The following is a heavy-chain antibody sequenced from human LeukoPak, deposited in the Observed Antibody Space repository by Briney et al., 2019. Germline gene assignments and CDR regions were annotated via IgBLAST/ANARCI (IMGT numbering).Heavy chain of an antibody. V-gene: IGHV1-69*08. CDR2: ITPILGST. CDR3: ARASELTSSSRYVPPFDS. CDR1: GDTFNNYI. Sequence: SVKVSCKASGDTFNNYIVSWVRQAPGQGLEWMGRITPILGSTKYAQRFQGRVTFTADISTTTVYMDLSSLKSEDTAVYYCARASELTSSSRYVPPFDSWGQGTLVTVSS. D-gene: IGHD6-13*01. J-gene: IGHJ4*02.